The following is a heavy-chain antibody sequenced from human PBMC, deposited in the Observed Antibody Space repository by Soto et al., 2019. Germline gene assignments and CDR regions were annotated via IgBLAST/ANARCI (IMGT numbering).Heavy chain of an antibody. J-gene: IGHJ3*02. CDR3: ATYKPSGSYHPLNIDI. CDR2: FDPEDGET. Sequence: ASVKVSCKVSGYSLTELPMHWVRQAPAKGLEWMGGFDPEDGETIYAQRFQGRVTVTEDTSTDTAYMELSSLRSEDTAVYYCATYKPSGSYHPLNIDIWGQGTMVTLSS. V-gene: IGHV1-24*01. D-gene: IGHD3-10*01. CDR1: GYSLTELP.